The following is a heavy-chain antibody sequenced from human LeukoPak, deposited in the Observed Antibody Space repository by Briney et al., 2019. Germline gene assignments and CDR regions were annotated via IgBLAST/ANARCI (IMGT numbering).Heavy chain of an antibody. CDR2: IGTDGSYI. V-gene: IGHV3-21*01. CDR1: GFTFSSHN. CDR3: ARDGTYTDYDPDFDI. D-gene: IGHD5-12*01. Sequence: MPGGSLRLSCAASGFTFSSHNMNWVRQAPMKGLEWVSSIGTDGSYIYYADSVQGRFTISRDNAKNSLYLQMNSLRAEDTAVFYCARDGTYTDYDPDFDIWGQGTLVTVSS. J-gene: IGHJ4*02.